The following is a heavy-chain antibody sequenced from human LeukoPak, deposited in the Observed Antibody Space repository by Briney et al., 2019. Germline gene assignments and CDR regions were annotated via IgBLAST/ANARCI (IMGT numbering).Heavy chain of an antibody. CDR2: ITTNGDST. V-gene: IGHV3-23*01. CDR3: TKDRTVGASYWYFDL. Sequence: PGGSLRLSCAASGFTFNTYAMNWVRQAPGKGLEWVSGITTNGDSTYYADSVKGRFTLSRDSSKNTLFLHMNTLRAEDTAIYYCTKDRTVGASYWYFDLWGRGTLVTVSS. CDR1: GFTFNTYA. D-gene: IGHD1-26*01. J-gene: IGHJ2*01.